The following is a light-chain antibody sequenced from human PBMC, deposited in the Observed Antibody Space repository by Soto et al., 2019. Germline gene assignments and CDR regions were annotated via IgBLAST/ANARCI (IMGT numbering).Light chain of an antibody. CDR3: QQYNSYSWT. CDR2: DAS. V-gene: IGKV3-11*01. CDR1: QSLSSN. Sequence: EVVLTQSPVTLSLPPGERATLSCRASQSLSSNLAWYQQKPGQAPRLLIYDASNRATGIPARFSGSGSGTDFTLTISSLEPEDFATYYCQQYNSYSWTFGQGTKVDIK. J-gene: IGKJ1*01.